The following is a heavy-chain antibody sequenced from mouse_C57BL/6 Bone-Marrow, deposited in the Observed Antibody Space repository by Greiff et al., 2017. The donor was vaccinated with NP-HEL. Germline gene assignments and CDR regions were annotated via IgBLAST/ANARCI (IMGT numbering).Heavy chain of an antibody. Sequence: EVMLVESGEGLVKPGGSLKLSCAASGFTFSSYAMSWVRQTPEKRLEWVAYISSGGDYIYYADTVNGRFTISRDNARNTLYLQMSSLKSEDTAMYYCTRHITTVVATDWYFDVWGTGTTVTVSS. CDR1: GFTFSSYA. CDR2: ISSGGDYI. J-gene: IGHJ1*03. D-gene: IGHD1-1*01. V-gene: IGHV5-9-1*02. CDR3: TRHITTVVATDWYFDV.